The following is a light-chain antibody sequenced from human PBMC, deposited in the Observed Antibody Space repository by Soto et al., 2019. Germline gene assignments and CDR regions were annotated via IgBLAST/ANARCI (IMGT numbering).Light chain of an antibody. Sequence: DIHMTQSPSTLSASVGDRVVITCRASQNIDRWLAWYQQKPRKAPQLLIYRASFPESGVPPRFSGSGSGTEFALTIASLLPDYLSTYCFEHSKNSPYSFGQRTKLEI. CDR3: EHSKNSPYS. J-gene: IGKJ2*03. V-gene: IGKV1-5*03. CDR2: RAS. CDR1: QNIDRW.